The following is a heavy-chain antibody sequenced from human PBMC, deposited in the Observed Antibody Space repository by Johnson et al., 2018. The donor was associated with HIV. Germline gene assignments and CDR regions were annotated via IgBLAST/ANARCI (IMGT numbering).Heavy chain of an antibody. Sequence: QVQLVESGGGVIQPGGSLRLSCAASGFTFSTYAMHWVRQAPGKGLDWVTVLSYDGSNKYYADSVKGRFTISRDNAKNSLSLQMNSLTVDDTAIYYCGRGMAAANWGQGTMVTVSS. CDR2: LSYDGSNK. V-gene: IGHV3-30-3*01. J-gene: IGHJ3*01. D-gene: IGHD6-13*01. CDR3: GRGMAAAN. CDR1: GFTFSTYA.